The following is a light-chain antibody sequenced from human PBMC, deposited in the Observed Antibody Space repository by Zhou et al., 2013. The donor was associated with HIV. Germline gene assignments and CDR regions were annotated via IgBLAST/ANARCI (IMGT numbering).Light chain of an antibody. J-gene: IGKJ3*01. CDR2: KAS. Sequence: DIQMTQSPSTLSASVAERVTLTCRASQSISSWLAWYQQKPGKAPKLLIYKASTLESGVPSRFSGSGSGTDFTFTISSLQPEDIATYYCQQHDNLPFTFGPGTKVDIK. V-gene: IGKV1-5*03. CDR3: QQHDNLPFT. CDR1: QSISSW.